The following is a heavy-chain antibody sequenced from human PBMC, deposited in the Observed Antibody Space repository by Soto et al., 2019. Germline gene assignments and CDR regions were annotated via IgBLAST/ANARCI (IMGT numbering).Heavy chain of an antibody. CDR3: AKDKKGQYDFWSGYYDFDY. V-gene: IGHV3-30*18. CDR1: GFTFSSYG. Sequence: WGSLRLSCAASGFTFSSYGMHWVRQAPGKGLEWVAVISYDGSNKYYADSVKGRFTISRDNSKNTLYLQMNSLRAEDTAVYYCAKDKKGQYDFWSGYYDFDYWGQGTLVTVSS. CDR2: ISYDGSNK. D-gene: IGHD3-3*01. J-gene: IGHJ4*02.